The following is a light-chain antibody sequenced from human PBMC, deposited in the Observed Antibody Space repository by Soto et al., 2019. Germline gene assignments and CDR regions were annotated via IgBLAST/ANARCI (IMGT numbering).Light chain of an antibody. J-gene: IGLJ1*01. Sequence: QSALAQPASVSGSRGQSITISCTGTSSDVGGYNFVSWYQQHPGKAPKFLIYEVINRPSGVSNRFSGSKSGNTASLTISGLQAEDEADYYCASYTSENTYVFGTGTKV. V-gene: IGLV2-14*01. CDR2: EVI. CDR3: ASYTSENTYV. CDR1: SSDVGGYNF.